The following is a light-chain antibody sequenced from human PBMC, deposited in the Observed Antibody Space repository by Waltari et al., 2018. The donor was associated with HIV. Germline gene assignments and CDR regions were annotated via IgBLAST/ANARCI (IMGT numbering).Light chain of an antibody. CDR1: QSISSTY. CDR3: QHFGT. Sequence: EVVLTQXXGXLXXSTGERATLSCRASQSISSTYLAWYQQKPGQAPNLLIYGASSRATGIPDRFSGSGSGTDFTLTIRRLEPEDFAVYYCQHFGTFGQGTKVEIK. J-gene: IGKJ1*01. CDR2: GAS. V-gene: IGKV3-20*01.